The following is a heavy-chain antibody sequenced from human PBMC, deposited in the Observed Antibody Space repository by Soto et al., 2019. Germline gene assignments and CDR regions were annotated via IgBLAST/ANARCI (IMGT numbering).Heavy chain of an antibody. Sequence: SETLSLTCAVYGGSFSGYYWTWIRQPPGTGLEWIGEIYLSGTNNYNPSLKSRVTISIVKSNNQFSLNLRSVIAADTAVYYCARGPSTDAYLDYWGQGTLVTVSS. J-gene: IGHJ4*02. CDR3: ARGPSTDAYLDY. V-gene: IGHV4-34*01. CDR1: GGSFSGYY. CDR2: IYLSGTN.